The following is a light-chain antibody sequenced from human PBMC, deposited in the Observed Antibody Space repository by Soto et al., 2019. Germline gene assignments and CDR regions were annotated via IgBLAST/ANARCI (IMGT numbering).Light chain of an antibody. CDR1: QDITRN. Sequence: DIQMTQSPSSLSASVGDRVTITCQASQDITRNLNWYQQKAGKAPKLLIYDASDLEPGVPSRFSGGGSGTDFTFTITSLEPEDIATDYCQQYDILPFTFGQGTRLEIK. CDR3: QQYDILPFT. J-gene: IGKJ5*01. CDR2: DAS. V-gene: IGKV1-33*01.